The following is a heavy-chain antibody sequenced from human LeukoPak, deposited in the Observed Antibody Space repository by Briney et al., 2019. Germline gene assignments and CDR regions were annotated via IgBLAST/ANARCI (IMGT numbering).Heavy chain of an antibody. J-gene: IGHJ4*02. CDR3: AKSDTPWGSWYYFDH. D-gene: IGHD6-13*01. V-gene: IGHV3-48*03. CDR2: ISSSGSTI. Sequence: HTGGSLRLSCAASGFTFSSYEMNWVRQAPGKGLEWVSYISSSGSTIYYADSVKGRFTISRDNSKNTLYLQMNSLRAEDTAVYYCAKSDTPWGSWYYFDHWGQGTQVTVSS. CDR1: GFTFSSYE.